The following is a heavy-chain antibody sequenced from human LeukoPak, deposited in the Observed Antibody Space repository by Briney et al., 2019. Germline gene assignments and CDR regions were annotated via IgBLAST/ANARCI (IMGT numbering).Heavy chain of an antibody. J-gene: IGHJ4*02. Sequence: ETLSLTCTVSGGSISSGGYYWSWVRQAPGKGLEWVSVIYSGGSTYYADSVKGRFTISRDNSKNTLYLQMNSLRAEDTAVYYCARAVSGPFDYWGQGTLVTVSS. CDR2: IYSGGST. CDR1: GGSISSGGYY. D-gene: IGHD2/OR15-2a*01. V-gene: IGHV3-53*01. CDR3: ARAVSGPFDY.